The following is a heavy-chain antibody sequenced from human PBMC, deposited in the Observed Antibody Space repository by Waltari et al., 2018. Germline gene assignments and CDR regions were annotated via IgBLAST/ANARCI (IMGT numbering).Heavy chain of an antibody. Sequence: QVQLVESGGGVVQPGRSLRLSCAASEFTSSSYAMHWVRRAPGKGLEWVALISYNKKKINYEASLKGRFPIPRDNSKKILYLQRNSLRGEDPVLFYCARDSCDRPTCPGMDVWAQGTRSPSP. J-gene: IGHJ6*02. CDR2: ISYNKKKI. D-gene: IGHD3-22*01. CDR3: ARDSCDRPTCPGMDV. CDR1: EFTSSSYA. V-gene: IGHV3-30*04.